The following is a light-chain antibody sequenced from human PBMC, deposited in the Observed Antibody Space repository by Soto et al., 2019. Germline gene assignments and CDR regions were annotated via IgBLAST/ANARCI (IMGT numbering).Light chain of an antibody. J-gene: IGKJ1*01. CDR3: QHSNSYTWT. CDR2: DAS. V-gene: IGKV1-5*01. Sequence: IQMTQSPSTRSSSGGDRVTITCGASQSITSWFAWYQQKPGKAPKLLIYDASSLESGVPSRFSGSGSGTEGTLTISSLKQDDFSTYYCQHSNSYTWTFGQGTKVDNK. CDR1: QSITSW.